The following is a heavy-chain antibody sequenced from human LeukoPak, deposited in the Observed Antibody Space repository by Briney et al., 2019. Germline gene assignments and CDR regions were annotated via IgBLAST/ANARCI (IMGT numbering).Heavy chain of an antibody. V-gene: IGHV1-69*13. Sequence: SVKVSCKASGGTFSSYAISWVRQAPGQGLEWMGGIIPIFGTANYAQKFQGRVTITADESTSTAYMELSSLRSEDTAVYYCARDYDYVWGSYRLSPSYFDYWGQGTLVTVSS. D-gene: IGHD3-16*02. CDR2: IIPIFGTA. CDR3: ARDYDYVWGSYRLSPSYFDY. J-gene: IGHJ4*02. CDR1: GGTFSSYA.